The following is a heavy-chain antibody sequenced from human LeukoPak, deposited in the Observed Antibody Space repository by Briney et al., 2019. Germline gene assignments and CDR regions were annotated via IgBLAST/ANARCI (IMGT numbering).Heavy chain of an antibody. J-gene: IGHJ4*02. D-gene: IGHD1-26*01. CDR3: ASSGSYASDY. CDR2: IYYSGRT. Sequence: SEPLSLTCTVSGGSISRHYWSWTRQPPGKGREGIGSIYYSGRTYHNPSLKSRVTISVDTSKNQFSLKLSSVSAADTAVYYCASSGSYASDYWGQGTLVTVSS. CDR1: GGSISRHY. V-gene: IGHV4-59*08.